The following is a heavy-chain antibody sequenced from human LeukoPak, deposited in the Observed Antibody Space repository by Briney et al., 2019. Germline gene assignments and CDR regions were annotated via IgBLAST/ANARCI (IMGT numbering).Heavy chain of an antibody. CDR1: GFTFSSYA. D-gene: IGHD3-22*01. J-gene: IGHJ4*02. Sequence: PGGSLRLSCAASGFTFSSYAMSWVRQAPGKGLEWVSAISGSGGSTYYADSVKGRFTISRDNSKNTLYLQMNSLRAEDTAVYYCAKAKLTYYYDSSGYYGYWGQGTLVTVSS. V-gene: IGHV3-23*01. CDR3: AKAKLTYYYDSSGYYGY. CDR2: ISGSGGST.